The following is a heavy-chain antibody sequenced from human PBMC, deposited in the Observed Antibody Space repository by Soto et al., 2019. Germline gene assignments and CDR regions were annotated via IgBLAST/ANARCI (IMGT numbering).Heavy chain of an antibody. V-gene: IGHV4-59*08. CDR1: GGSISSYY. CDR3: ARLGGYYQAFDQ. CDR2: IYYSGST. Sequence: SETLSLTCTVSGGSISSYYGGWFRQPPGKGLEWIGYIYYSGSTTYHPSLKSRVTISVDTSKNQFSLNLTSVTAADTAVYYCARLGGYYQAFDQWGHGPLVTVSS. D-gene: IGHD3-22*01. J-gene: IGHJ4*01.